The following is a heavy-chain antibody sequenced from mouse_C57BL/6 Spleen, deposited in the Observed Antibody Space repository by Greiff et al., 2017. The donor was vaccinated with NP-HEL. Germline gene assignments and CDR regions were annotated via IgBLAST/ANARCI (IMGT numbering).Heavy chain of an antibody. D-gene: IGHD1-1*01. Sequence: VQLKESGPELVKPGDSVKISCKASGYSFTGYFMNWVMQSHGKSLEWIGRINPYNGDTFYNQKFKGKATLTVDKSSSTAHMELRSLTSEDSAVYYCARHYGGDYYAMDYWGQGTSGTVSS. J-gene: IGHJ4*01. V-gene: IGHV1-20*01. CDR2: INPYNGDT. CDR1: GYSFTGYF. CDR3: ARHYGGDYYAMDY.